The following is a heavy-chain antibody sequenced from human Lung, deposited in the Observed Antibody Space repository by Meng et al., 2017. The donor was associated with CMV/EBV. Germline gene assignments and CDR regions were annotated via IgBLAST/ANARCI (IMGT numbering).Heavy chain of an antibody. V-gene: IGHV3-7*01. J-gene: IGHJ4*02. Sequence: SCGVSEFTFSSHWMTWFRQAPGKGLEWLANINPNAAVRNYLDSVKGRFTISRDNSKNSLYLQMNSLRADDTAVYYCARDPHFGALDHWGQGTLVTVSS. D-gene: IGHD3-10*01. CDR1: EFTFSSHW. CDR2: INPNAAVR. CDR3: ARDPHFGALDH.